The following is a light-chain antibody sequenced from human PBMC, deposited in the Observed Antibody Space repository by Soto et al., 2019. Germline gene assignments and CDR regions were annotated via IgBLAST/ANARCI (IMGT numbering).Light chain of an antibody. V-gene: IGKV3-20*01. CDR2: GAS. J-gene: IGKJ5*01. CDR1: QSVSSSY. CDR3: HHYGSSPLT. Sequence: EMVLTQSPGTLSLSPGDRATLSCRASQSVSSSYLAWYQQKPGQAPRLLVFGASSRVLGIPDRFSGSGSGTDFTLTISRLEPEDFAVYYCHHYGSSPLTFGQGTRLEIK.